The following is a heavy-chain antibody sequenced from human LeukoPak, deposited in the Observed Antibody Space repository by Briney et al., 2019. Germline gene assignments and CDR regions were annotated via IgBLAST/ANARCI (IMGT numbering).Heavy chain of an antibody. CDR1: GGSFSGYY. J-gene: IGHJ4*02. D-gene: IGHD1-26*01. CDR2: ITGSGDET. V-gene: IGHV3-23*01. CDR3: ARDLVGATSTFAY. Sequence: ETLSLTCAVYGGSFSGYYWTWVRQAPGKGLEWVSGITGSGDETYFADSVRGRFTISRDNSKNTLYLQMNSLRAEDTALYYCARDLVGATSTFAYWGQGTLVTVSS.